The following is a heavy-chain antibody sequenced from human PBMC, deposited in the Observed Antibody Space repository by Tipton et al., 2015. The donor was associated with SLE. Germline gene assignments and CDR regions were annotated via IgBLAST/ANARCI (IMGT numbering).Heavy chain of an antibody. CDR3: ARVTGTSDFDY. Sequence: TLSLTCSVSGGSIRTYYWSWIRQTPGKGLEWIGYIYYSGHTDYNPSLKSRVTLSVDTSKSQFSFSLRLSSVTAADTAVYYCARVTGTSDFDYWGQGTLVTVSS. CDR2: IYYSGHT. V-gene: IGHV4-59*01. CDR1: GGSIRTYY. J-gene: IGHJ4*02. D-gene: IGHD1-20*01.